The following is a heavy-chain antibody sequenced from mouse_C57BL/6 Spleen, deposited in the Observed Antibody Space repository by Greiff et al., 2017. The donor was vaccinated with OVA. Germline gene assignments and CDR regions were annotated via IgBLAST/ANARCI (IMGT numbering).Heavy chain of an antibody. V-gene: IGHV1-50*01. J-gene: IGHJ3*01. CDR2: IDPSDSYT. CDR3: ARVDSSGYGAY. D-gene: IGHD3-2*02. CDR1: GYTFTSYW. Sequence: QVQLKQPGAELVKPGASVKLSCKASGYTFTSYWMQWVKQRPGQGLEWIGEIDPSDSYTNYNQKFKGKATLTVDTSSSTAYMQLSSLTSEDSAVYYCARVDSSGYGAYWGQGTLVTVSA.